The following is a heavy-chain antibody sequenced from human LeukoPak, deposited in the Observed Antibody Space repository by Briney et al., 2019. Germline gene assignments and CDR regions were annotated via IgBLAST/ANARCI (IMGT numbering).Heavy chain of an antibody. CDR2: INPNSGGA. CDR1: GYTFASYY. CDR3: MKDLIAAAGNDY. D-gene: IGHD6-25*01. J-gene: IGHJ4*02. Sequence: ASVKVSCKTSGYTFASYYVHWVRQAPGQGLEWMGWINPNSGGANYAQKFQGRVTMTRDTSISTAYMELSRLSSDDTAVYCCMKDLIAAAGNDYWGQGTLVTVSS. V-gene: IGHV1-2*02.